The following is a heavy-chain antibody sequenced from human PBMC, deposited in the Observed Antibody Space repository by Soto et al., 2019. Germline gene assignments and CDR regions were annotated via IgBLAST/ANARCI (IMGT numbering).Heavy chain of an antibody. D-gene: IGHD3-9*01. CDR2: ISGSGGST. V-gene: IGHV3-23*01. CDR1: GYTFSSYA. CDR3: AKVGDLTRLRYFVFFDY. Sequence: PGGSLRLSCAACGYTFSSYAMSWVRQAPGKGLEWVSAISGSGGSTYYADSVKGRFTISRDNSKNTLYLQMNSLRAEDTAVYYCAKVGDLTRLRYFVFFDYWGQGTLVTVSS. J-gene: IGHJ4*02.